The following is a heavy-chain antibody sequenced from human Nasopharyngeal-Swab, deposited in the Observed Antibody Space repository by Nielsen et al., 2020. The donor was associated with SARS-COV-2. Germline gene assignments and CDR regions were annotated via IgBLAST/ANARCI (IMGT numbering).Heavy chain of an antibody. J-gene: IGHJ4*02. D-gene: IGHD4-23*01. Sequence: GESLKISCQGSGYRFTTYWIGWVRQMPGKGLEWMGIIYPSDSDTRYSPSFPGQVTISADKSINTAYLQWSRLSASDTAMYYCARSPYGGNSGGDYWGQGTLVTVSS. CDR1: GYRFTTYW. CDR3: ARSPYGGNSGGDY. CDR2: IYPSDSDT. V-gene: IGHV5-51*01.